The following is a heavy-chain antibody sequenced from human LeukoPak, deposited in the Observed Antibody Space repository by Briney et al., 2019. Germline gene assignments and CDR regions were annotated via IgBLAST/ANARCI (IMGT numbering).Heavy chain of an antibody. Sequence: PGGSLRLSCAASGFTFSNAWMSWVRQAPGKGLEWVGRIKSKADGGTTDYAAPVKGRLTISRDDSKNTVYLQMNSLETEDTAVYYCSTYAASGVWGQGTLVTVSS. V-gene: IGHV3-15*01. CDR3: STYAASGV. D-gene: IGHD2-2*01. CDR2: IKSKADGGTT. J-gene: IGHJ4*02. CDR1: GFTFSNAW.